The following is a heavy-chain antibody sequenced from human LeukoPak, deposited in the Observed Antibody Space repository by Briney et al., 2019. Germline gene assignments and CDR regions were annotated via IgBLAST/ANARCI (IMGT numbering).Heavy chain of an antibody. CDR2: IYYSGST. Sequence: PSETLSLTCTVSGGSISSYYWSWIRQPPGKGLEWIGYIYYSGSTNYNPSLKSRVTISVDTSKNQFSLKLSSVTAADTAVYYCAREGVATMGGNAFDIWGQGTMVTVSS. J-gene: IGHJ3*02. D-gene: IGHD5-12*01. CDR1: GGSISSYY. V-gene: IGHV4-59*01. CDR3: AREGVATMGGNAFDI.